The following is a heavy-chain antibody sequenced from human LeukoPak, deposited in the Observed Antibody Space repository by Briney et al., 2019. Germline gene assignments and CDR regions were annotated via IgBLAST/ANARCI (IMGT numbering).Heavy chain of an antibody. V-gene: IGHV4-59*01. CDR3: ARGTYCSSSSCYRLDY. Sequence: SETLSLTCAVYGGSFSGYYWNWIRQPPGEGLEWIGYISYNGSPIYNPSLKSRVTISVGTSKNQFSLRLSAVTAADTAVYYCARGTYCSSSSCYRLDYWGQGTLVTVSS. D-gene: IGHD2-2*01. J-gene: IGHJ4*02. CDR1: GGSFSGYY. CDR2: ISYNGSP.